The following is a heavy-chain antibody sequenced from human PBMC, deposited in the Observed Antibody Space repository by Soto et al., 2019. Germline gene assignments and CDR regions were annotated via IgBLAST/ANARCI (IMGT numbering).Heavy chain of an antibody. J-gene: IGHJ4*02. V-gene: IGHV4-59*06. CDR1: GGSIGSYY. D-gene: IGHD3-3*01. CDR2: IYYSGST. Sequence: PSETLSLTCTVSGGSIGSYYWSWIRQPPGKGLEWIGYIYYSGSTYYNPSLKSRVTISVDASKNQFSLKLSSVTAADTAVYYCARAERITIFGLWGQGTLVTVSS. CDR3: ARAERITIFGL.